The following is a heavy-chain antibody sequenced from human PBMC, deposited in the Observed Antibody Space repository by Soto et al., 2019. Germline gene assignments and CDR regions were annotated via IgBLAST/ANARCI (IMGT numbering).Heavy chain of an antibody. Sequence: ASVKVSCKASGYTFTSYAIHWVRQAPGQRLEWMGWINAGNGDTKYSQNFQGRVTITRDTSASTAYMELSGLRSEDTAVYYCARGLSLRLSVASVFWGQGTMVTV. V-gene: IGHV1-3*01. CDR3: ARGLSLRLSVASVF. CDR1: GYTFTSYA. J-gene: IGHJ3*01. CDR2: INAGNGDT. D-gene: IGHD2-21*01.